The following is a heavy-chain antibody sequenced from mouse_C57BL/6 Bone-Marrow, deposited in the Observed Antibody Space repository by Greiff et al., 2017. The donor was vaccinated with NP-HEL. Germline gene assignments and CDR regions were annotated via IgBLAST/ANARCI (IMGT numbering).Heavy chain of an antibody. CDR3: ARSREYLDY. CDR1: GFTFTDYY. V-gene: IGHV7-3*01. J-gene: IGHJ2*01. Sequence: EVQLVESGGGLVQPGGSLSLSCAASGFTFTDYYMSWVRQPPGKALEWLGFIRNKANGYTSESSASVKGRFTISRDNSQSILYLQMNALRAEDSATYYCARSREYLDYWGQGTTLTVSS. CDR2: IRNKANGYTS.